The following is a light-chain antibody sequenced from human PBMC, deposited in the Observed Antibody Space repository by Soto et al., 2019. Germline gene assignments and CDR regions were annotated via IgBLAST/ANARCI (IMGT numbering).Light chain of an antibody. V-gene: IGKV3-11*01. CDR1: QSVSSY. CDR3: QQRSNWPT. J-gene: IGKJ1*01. CDR2: DAS. Sequence: IVFTKSPATPSLSPGEKATLPPRASQSVSSYLAWYQQKPGQAPRLLIYDASNRATGIPARFSGSGSGTDFTLTISSLEPEDFAVYYCQQRSNWPTFGQGTKV.